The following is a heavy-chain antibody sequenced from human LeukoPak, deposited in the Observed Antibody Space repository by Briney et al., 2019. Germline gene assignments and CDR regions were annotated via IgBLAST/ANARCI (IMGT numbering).Heavy chain of an antibody. J-gene: IGHJ4*02. CDR1: GYTFTSYY. D-gene: IGHD2-15*01. CDR3: ARIYCSGGSCYSELGY. Sequence: ASVKVSCKASGYTFTSYYMHWVRQAPGQGLEWMGIINPSGGSTSYAQKFQGRVTMTRDMSTSTVYMELSSLRSDDTAVYYCARIYCSGGSCYSELGYWGQGTLVTVSS. V-gene: IGHV1-46*01. CDR2: INPSGGST.